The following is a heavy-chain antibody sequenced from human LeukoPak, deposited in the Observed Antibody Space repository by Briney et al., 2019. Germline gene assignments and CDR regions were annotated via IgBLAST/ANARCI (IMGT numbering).Heavy chain of an antibody. Sequence: SETLSLTCSVSGVSISSTNYFWGWIRQPPGKGLEWIGGLLYSGFTYYHPSLKSRVSISVDTSKNQFSLKLTSVTAADTAGYFCFADRGGDQGDSWGQGTLVTVSS. J-gene: IGHJ4*02. CDR3: FADRGGDQGDS. D-gene: IGHD3-16*01. V-gene: IGHV4-39*07. CDR2: LLYSGFT. CDR1: GVSISSTNYF.